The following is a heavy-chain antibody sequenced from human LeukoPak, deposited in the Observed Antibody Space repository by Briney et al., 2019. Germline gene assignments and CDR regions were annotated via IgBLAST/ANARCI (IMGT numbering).Heavy chain of an antibody. CDR2: IYYSGST. D-gene: IGHD2-15*01. CDR3: ARTVVAAIRFDY. Sequence: SQTLSLTCTVSGGSISSGDYYWGWLRQPPGTGLEWIGYIYYSGSTYYNPSLKSRVTISVDTSKNQFSLKLSSVTAADTAVYYCARTVVAAIRFDYWGQGTLVTVSS. J-gene: IGHJ4*02. CDR1: GGSISSGDYY. V-gene: IGHV4-30-4*01.